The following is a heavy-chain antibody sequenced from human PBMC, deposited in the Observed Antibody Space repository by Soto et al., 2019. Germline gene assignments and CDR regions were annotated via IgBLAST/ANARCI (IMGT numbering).Heavy chain of an antibody. D-gene: IGHD3-10*01. V-gene: IGHV4-30-4*01. CDR1: GGYLRCGDYC. CDR2: IFYTGNS. CDR3: ARVGGQRVLDS. Sequence: PSATLSLTCAVSGGYLRCGDYCWSWIRQPPGKGLEWLGYIFYTGNSYYSPSLKSRVTISVDTSKNQFSLKVTSVTAADSAVYYCARVGGQRVLDSCGQGTLVTVSA. J-gene: IGHJ4*02.